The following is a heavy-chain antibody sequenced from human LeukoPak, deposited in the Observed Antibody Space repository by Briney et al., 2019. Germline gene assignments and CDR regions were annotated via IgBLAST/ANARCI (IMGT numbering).Heavy chain of an antibody. J-gene: IGHJ4*02. CDR3: AKRGSSWSYFDY. CDR1: GFTFSDYA. Sequence: GGSLRLSCAASGFTFSDYAMTWVRQAPGKGLQWVSLISDSGGSTYYADSVKGRFTVSRDNSKATLYLQMNSLRVDDTAVYFCAKRGSSWSYFDYWGQGTLVTVSS. D-gene: IGHD6-13*01. V-gene: IGHV3-23*01. CDR2: ISDSGGST.